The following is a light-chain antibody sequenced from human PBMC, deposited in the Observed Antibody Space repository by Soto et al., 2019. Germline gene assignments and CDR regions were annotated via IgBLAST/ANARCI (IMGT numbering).Light chain of an antibody. CDR2: GAS. CDR3: QHYNDWPQT. V-gene: IGKV3-15*01. J-gene: IGKJ1*01. Sequence: EIVMTQSPGTLSLSPGERATLSCRASQSVSTNLAWYQQIPGQAPRLLIYGASTRATGIPARFSGSGSGTEFTLAIRSLQSEDFAVYYCQHYNDWPQTFGLGTKVEIK. CDR1: QSVSTN.